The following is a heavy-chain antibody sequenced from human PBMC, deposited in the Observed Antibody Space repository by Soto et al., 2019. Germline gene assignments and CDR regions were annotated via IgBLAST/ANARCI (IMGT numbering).Heavy chain of an antibody. J-gene: IGHJ6*02. D-gene: IGHD3-3*02. CDR3: ARDKDRQQLGGNYYYILDV. Sequence: QVQLVQSGAEVKKPGSSVKVSCKASGGTFSTSAISWVRQAPGQGLEWVGGIMPVFATPDYAQKFQGRVTLSTDXXTTTAYLELTSLRTDDTAVYYCARDKDRQQLGGNYYYILDVWGQGTAIIVSS. CDR2: IMPVFATP. V-gene: IGHV1-69*05. CDR1: GGTFSTSA.